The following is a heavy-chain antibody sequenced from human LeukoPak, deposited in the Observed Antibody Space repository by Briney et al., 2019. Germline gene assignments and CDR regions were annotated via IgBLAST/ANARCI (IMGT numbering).Heavy chain of an antibody. CDR3: AKDIRYCSGGSCYPHDAFDI. J-gene: IGHJ3*02. CDR2: ISGSGGST. Sequence: PGGSLRLSCAASGFTFSSYAMSWVRQAPGKGLEWVSAISGSGGSTYYADSVKGRFTISRDNSKNTLYLQMNSLRAEDTAVYYCAKDIRYCSGGSCYPHDAFDIWGQGTMVTVSS. CDR1: GFTFSSYA. D-gene: IGHD2-15*01. V-gene: IGHV3-23*01.